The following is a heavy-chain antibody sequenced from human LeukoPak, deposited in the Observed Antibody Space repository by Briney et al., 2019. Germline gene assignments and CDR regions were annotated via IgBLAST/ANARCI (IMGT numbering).Heavy chain of an antibody. J-gene: IGHJ6*03. CDR2: INWNGGST. D-gene: IGHD5-24*01. CDR3: ARAGWLQFRYYYMDV. CDR1: GFTFDDYG. V-gene: IGHV3-20*04. Sequence: PGGSLRLSCAASGFTFDDYGMSWVRQAPGKGLEWVSGINWNGGSTGYADSVKGRFTISRDNAKNSLYLQMSSLGAEDTALYYCARAGWLQFRYYYMDVWGKGTTVTVSS.